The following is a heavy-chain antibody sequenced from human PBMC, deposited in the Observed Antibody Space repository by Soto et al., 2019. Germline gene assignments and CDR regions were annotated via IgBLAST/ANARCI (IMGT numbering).Heavy chain of an antibody. Sequence: GASVKVSCKASGYTFTSYGISWVRQAPGQGLEWMGWISAYNGNTNYAQELQGRVTMTTDTSTSTAYMELRSLRSDDTAVYYCARVYYYDSSGYYDYWGQGTLVTVSS. D-gene: IGHD3-22*01. CDR2: ISAYNGNT. CDR1: GYTFTSYG. J-gene: IGHJ4*02. V-gene: IGHV1-18*01. CDR3: ARVYYYDSSGYYDY.